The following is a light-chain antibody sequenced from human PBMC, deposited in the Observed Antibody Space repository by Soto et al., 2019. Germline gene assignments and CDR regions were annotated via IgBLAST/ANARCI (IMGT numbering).Light chain of an antibody. CDR1: QAISNS. CDR3: PKYNSAPWT. CDR2: GAS. V-gene: IGKV1-27*01. Sequence: DIQITQTPSSLSASVGDRVTMTCRASQAISNSLAWYQQNPGKGPKLLIYGASTLQSGVPSRFSGSGSETDFTLTISRLQPEDVATYYCPKYNSAPWTFGQGTKVEIK. J-gene: IGKJ1*01.